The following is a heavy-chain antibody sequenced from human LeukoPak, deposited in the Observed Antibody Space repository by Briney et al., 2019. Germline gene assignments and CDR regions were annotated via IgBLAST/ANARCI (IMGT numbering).Heavy chain of an antibody. Sequence: SETLSLTCAVSGYSISSGYYWGWIRQPPGKGLEWIGSIYHSGSTYYNPSLKSRVTISVDTSKNQFSLKLSSVTAADTAVYYCARRAYTVTGWSDPWGQGTLVTVSS. CDR1: GYSISSGYY. D-gene: IGHD4-17*01. CDR3: ARRAYTVTGWSDP. V-gene: IGHV4-38-2*01. J-gene: IGHJ5*02. CDR2: IYHSGST.